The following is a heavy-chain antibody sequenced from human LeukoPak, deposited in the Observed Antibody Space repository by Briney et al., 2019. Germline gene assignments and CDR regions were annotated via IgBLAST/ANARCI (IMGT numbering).Heavy chain of an antibody. J-gene: IGHJ4*02. CDR3: ARENVRFDY. V-gene: IGHV4-34*01. CDR1: GGSFSGYY. Sequence: SETLSLTCAVYGGSFSGYYWSWIRQPPGKGLEWIGEINHSGSTNYNPSLKSRVTISVDTSKNQFSLELSSVTAADTAVYYCARENVRFDYWGQGTLVTVSS. D-gene: IGHD3-3*01. CDR2: INHSGST.